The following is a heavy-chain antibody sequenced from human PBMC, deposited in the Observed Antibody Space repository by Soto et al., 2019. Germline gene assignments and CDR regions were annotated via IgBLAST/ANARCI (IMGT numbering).Heavy chain of an antibody. J-gene: IGHJ4*02. CDR3: ARPLEPTIFGVGIELDY. CDR2: IIPIFGTA. Sequence: QVQLVQSGAEVKKPGSSVKVSCKASGGTFSSYAISWVRQAPGQGLEWMGGIIPIFGTANYAQKFQGRVTITADESTSTAHMELSSLRSEDTAVYYFARPLEPTIFGVGIELDYWGQGTLVTVSS. V-gene: IGHV1-69*01. D-gene: IGHD3-3*01. CDR1: GGTFSSYA.